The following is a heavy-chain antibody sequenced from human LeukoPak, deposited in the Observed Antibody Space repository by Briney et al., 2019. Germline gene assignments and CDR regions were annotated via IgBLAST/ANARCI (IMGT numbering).Heavy chain of an antibody. CDR2: ISASGDST. J-gene: IGHJ4*02. CDR1: GFTFSSHG. CDR3: AKGYDFDY. Sequence: GRSLRLSCAASGFTFSSHGMSWVRQAPGKGLKWVSAISASGDSTYYADFVKGRFTVSRDNSKNALFLQMNSLGAEDTAIYYCAKGYDFDYWGQGTLVTVSS. D-gene: IGHD5-12*01. V-gene: IGHV3-23*01.